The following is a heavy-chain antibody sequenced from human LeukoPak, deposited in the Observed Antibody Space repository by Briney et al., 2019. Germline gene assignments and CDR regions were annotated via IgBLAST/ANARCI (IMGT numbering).Heavy chain of an antibody. CDR1: GFTFSTYI. D-gene: IGHD7-27*01. V-gene: IGHV3-48*02. CDR3: ARDRLGAGSFDI. J-gene: IGHJ3*02. CDR2: THSSSSSI. Sequence: GGSLRLSCAASGFTFSTYIMNWVRQAPGKGLEWISYTHSSSSSIYYADSVKGRFTISRDNAKNSLYLQMNSLRDEDTAVYYCARDRLGAGSFDIWGQGTMVTVSS.